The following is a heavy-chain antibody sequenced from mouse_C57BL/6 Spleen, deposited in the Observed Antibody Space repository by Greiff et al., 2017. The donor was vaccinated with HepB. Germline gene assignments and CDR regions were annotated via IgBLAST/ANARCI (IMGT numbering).Heavy chain of an antibody. V-gene: IGHV1-69*01. CDR1: GYTFTSYW. CDR2: IDPSDSYT. D-gene: IGHD3-3*01. J-gene: IGHJ2*01. Sequence: VQLQQPGAELVMPGASVKLSCKASGYTFTSYWMHWVKQRPGQGLEWIGEIDPSDSYTNYNQKFKGKSTLTVDKSSSTAYMQLSSLTSEDSAVYYCASGGREGDYWGQGTTLTVSS. CDR3: ASGGREGDY.